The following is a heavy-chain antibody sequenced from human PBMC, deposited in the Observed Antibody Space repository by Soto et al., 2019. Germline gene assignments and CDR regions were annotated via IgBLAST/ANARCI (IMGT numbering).Heavy chain of an antibody. CDR2: ISSSSDTI. J-gene: IGHJ4*02. CDR1: GFTFGLYS. D-gene: IGHD1-26*01. Sequence: GSLRLSCVASGFTFGLYSMGWVRQAPGKRLQWISYISSSSDTIYYADSVKGRFTISRNNAKNSVYLEMNSLRADDTAIYYCARGVSGKYGYFDNWGQGVLVTVSS. CDR3: ARGVSGKYGYFDN. V-gene: IGHV3-48*01.